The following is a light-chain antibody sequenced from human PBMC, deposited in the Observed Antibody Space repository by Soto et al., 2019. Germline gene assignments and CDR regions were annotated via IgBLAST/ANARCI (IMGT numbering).Light chain of an antibody. V-gene: IGLV2-14*01. CDR3: ISYTSSSTWV. Sequence: QSVLTQPGSVSGSPGQSITISCTGTSSDVGGYNYVSWYQQHPGKAPKLMIYEVSNRPSGVSDRFSGSRSGNTASLTVSGLQAEDESDYYCISYTSSSTWVFGGGTKFTVL. CDR2: EVS. J-gene: IGLJ3*02. CDR1: SSDVGGYNY.